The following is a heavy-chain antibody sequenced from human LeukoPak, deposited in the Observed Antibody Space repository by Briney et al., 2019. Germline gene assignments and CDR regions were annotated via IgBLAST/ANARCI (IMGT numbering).Heavy chain of an antibody. J-gene: IGHJ4*02. CDR3: ARRSLRPSIIIDY. CDR1: GGSISSSSYY. V-gene: IGHV4-39*01. D-gene: IGHD5/OR15-5a*01. CDR2: IYFSGST. Sequence: PSETLSLTCTVSGGSISSSSYYWGWIRQPPGKGLEWIGSIYFSGSTYYNPSLKSRVTISEDTSKNQFSLKLSSVTAADTAVYYCARRSLRPSIIIDYWGQGTLVTVSS.